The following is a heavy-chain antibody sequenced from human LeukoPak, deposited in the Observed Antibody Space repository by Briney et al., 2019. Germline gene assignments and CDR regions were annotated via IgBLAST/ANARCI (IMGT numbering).Heavy chain of an antibody. Sequence: GGPLRLSCAASGFTFSSYAMSWVRQAPGKGLEWVSAISGSGGSTYYADSVKGRFTISRDNSKNTLYLQMNSLRAEDTAVYYCAKSMGRGFGATGGNDAFDIWGQGTMVTVSS. CDR1: GFTFSSYA. D-gene: IGHD1-26*01. J-gene: IGHJ3*02. V-gene: IGHV3-23*01. CDR3: AKSMGRGFGATGGNDAFDI. CDR2: ISGSGGST.